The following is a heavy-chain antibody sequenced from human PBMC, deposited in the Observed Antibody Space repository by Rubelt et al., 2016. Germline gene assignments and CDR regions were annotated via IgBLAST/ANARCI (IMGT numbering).Heavy chain of an antibody. CDR2: INHRGIT. Sequence: QVRLQQWGAGLLRPSETLSLTCAVYGESFSDYSWSWIRQGPGKGLEWLGEINHRGITNYNRNLKSRVTISIETAKNQRSLTVNAVTAANTGVYCNARRRELVRIFDHWGQGGLVTIS. CDR1: GESFSDYS. J-gene: IGHJ4*02. D-gene: IGHD6-6*01. V-gene: IGHV4-34*02. CDR3: ARRRELVRIFDH.